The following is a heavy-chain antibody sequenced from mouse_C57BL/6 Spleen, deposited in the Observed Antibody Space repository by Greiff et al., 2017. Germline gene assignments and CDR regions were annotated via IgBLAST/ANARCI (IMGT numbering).Heavy chain of an antibody. CDR3: AWSNYVNYAMDY. D-gene: IGHD2-5*01. Sequence: QVQLQQSGAELVRPGTSVKVSCKASGYAFTNYLIEWVKQRPGQGLEWIGVINPGSGGTNYNEKFKGKATLTADKSSSTTYMQLSSLTSEDSAVYFCAWSNYVNYAMDYWGQGTSVTVSS. CDR1: GYAFTNYL. V-gene: IGHV1-54*01. J-gene: IGHJ4*01. CDR2: INPGSGGT.